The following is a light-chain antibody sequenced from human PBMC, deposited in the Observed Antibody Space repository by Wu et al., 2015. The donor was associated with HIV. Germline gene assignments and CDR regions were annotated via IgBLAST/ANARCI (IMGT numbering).Light chain of an antibody. CDR2: GAS. CDR3: QQRNSWPHPWT. J-gene: IGKJ1*01. CDR1: QGVSSSY. Sequence: EIVLTQSPGTLSLSPGERATLSCRASQGVSSSYLAWYQQKPGQAPRLLIYGASSRPTGIPTRFSGNGSGTDFTLTISSLEPEDFAVYYCQQRNSWPHPWTFGQGTKVEIK. V-gene: IGKV3D-20*02.